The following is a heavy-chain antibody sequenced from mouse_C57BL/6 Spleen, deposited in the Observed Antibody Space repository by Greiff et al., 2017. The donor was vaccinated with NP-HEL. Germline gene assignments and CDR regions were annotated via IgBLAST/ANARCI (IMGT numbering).Heavy chain of an antibody. CDR3: AREGGNYETYFDY. CDR1: GFTFSSYA. CDR2: ISDGGSYT. V-gene: IGHV5-4*01. Sequence: DVQLVESGGGLVKPGGSLKLSCAASGFTFSSYAMSWVRQTPEKRLEWVATISDGGSYTYYPDNVKGRFTISRDNAKNTLYLQMSHLKSEDTAMYYCAREGGNYETYFDYSGQGTTLTVSS. D-gene: IGHD2-1*01. J-gene: IGHJ2*01.